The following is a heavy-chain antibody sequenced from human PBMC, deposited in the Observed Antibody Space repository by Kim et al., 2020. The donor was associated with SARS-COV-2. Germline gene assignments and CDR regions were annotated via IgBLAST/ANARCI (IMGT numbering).Heavy chain of an antibody. D-gene: IGHD1-26*01. CDR1: GFTFTGHA. CDR2: IDGSDGTT. Sequence: GGSLRLSCTTSGFTFTGHAMSWVRQAPGKGLEWVSSIDGSDGTTYYVDSVRGRFTISRDDSKNTLYLQMSAFRGDDTAAYYCMKGGWGWIWDHWGQGTL. J-gene: IGHJ4*02. V-gene: IGHV3-23*01. CDR3: MKGGWGWIWDH.